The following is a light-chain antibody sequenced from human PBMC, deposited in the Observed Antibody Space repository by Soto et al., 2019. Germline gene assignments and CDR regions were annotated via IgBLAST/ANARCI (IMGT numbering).Light chain of an antibody. CDR1: QSVTRTF. J-gene: IGKJ5*01. V-gene: IGKV3-20*01. CDR2: GAS. CDR3: QQYGSSPNT. Sequence: EIVLTQSRCTLPLSPGEGATLSCRDSQSVTRTFLAWYQQKLGQAPRLLIYGASSRATGIPDRFSGSGSGTDFTLTISRLEPEDFAVNFCQQYGSSPNTFGQATRLEIK.